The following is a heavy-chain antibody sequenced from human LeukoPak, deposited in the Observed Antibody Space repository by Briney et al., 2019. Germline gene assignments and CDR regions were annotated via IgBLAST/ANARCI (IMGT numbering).Heavy chain of an antibody. CDR3: ARFVYSSGPMDV. Sequence: KPSETLSLTCTVSGGSFSGYYWSWIRQPPGKGLEWIGYISYSGSTNYNPSLKSRITISLDTSKNQFSLKLSSVTAADTAVYYCARFVYSSGPMDVGGQGTTVTVS. J-gene: IGHJ6*02. CDR2: ISYSGST. D-gene: IGHD3-22*01. CDR1: GGSFSGYY. V-gene: IGHV4-59*08.